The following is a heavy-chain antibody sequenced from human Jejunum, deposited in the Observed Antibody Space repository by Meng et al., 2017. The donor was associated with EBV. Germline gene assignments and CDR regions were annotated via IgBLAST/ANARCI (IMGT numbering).Heavy chain of an antibody. V-gene: IGHV4-4*02. Sequence: QGPAQEAGPGLVKPSGTLSLTCAVSGDSTSSSHWWSWVRQPPGKGLEWIGEMHPGGSTNYNPSLKSRVTISVDNSKNQFSLKLTSVTAADTAVYYCAKSNDYSLNSWGQGTLVTVSS. J-gene: IGHJ4*02. CDR3: AKSNDYSLNS. CDR1: GDSTSSSHW. CDR2: MHPGGST. D-gene: IGHD4-11*01.